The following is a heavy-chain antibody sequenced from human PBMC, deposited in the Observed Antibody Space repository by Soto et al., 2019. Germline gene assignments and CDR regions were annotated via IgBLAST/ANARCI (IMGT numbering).Heavy chain of an antibody. Sequence: GGSLRLSCAASGFTFSSYAMNWVRQAPGKGPEWVSYISGFGNYTNYADSVKGRFTISRDNSKQSLFLQMNSLRPEDTAVYYCAREWAQFETLTGKVDSWGQGTLVTVSS. CDR3: AREWAQFETLTGKVDS. V-gene: IGHV3-21*05. CDR2: ISGFGNYT. J-gene: IGHJ4*02. D-gene: IGHD3-9*01. CDR1: GFTFSSYA.